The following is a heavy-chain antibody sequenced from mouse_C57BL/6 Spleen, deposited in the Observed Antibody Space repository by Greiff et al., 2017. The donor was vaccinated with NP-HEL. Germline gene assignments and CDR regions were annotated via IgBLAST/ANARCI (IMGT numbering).Heavy chain of an antibody. J-gene: IGHJ2*01. D-gene: IGHD1-1*01. V-gene: IGHV1-66*01. CDR1: GYSFTSYY. Sequence: VQLQQSGPELVKPGASVKISCKASGYSFTSYYIHWVKQRPGQGLEWIGWIYPGSGNTKYNEKFKGKATLTADTSSSTAYMQLSSLTSEDSAVYYCARVLRYSYYFDYWGQGTTLTVSS. CDR2: IYPGSGNT. CDR3: ARVLRYSYYFDY.